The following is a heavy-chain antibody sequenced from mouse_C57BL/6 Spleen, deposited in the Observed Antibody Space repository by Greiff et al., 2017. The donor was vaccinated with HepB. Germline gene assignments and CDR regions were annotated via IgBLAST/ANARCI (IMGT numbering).Heavy chain of an antibody. J-gene: IGHJ1*03. V-gene: IGHV1-64*01. CDR1: GYTFTSYW. CDR3: ARSTVSWYFDV. D-gene: IGHD1-1*01. CDR2: IHPNSGST. Sequence: QVQLQQSGAELVKPGASVKLSCKASGYTFTSYWMHWVKQRPGQGLEWIGMIHPNSGSTNYNEKFKSKATLTVDKSSSTAYMQLSSLTSEDSAVYYCARSTVSWYFDVWGTGTTVTVSS.